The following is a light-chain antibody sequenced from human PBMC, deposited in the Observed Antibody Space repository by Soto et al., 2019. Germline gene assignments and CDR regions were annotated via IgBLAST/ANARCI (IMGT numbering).Light chain of an antibody. CDR1: NIGSKN. J-gene: IGLJ2*01. Sequence: SYELTQPLSVSVALGQTARITCGGNNIGSKNVHWYQQKPGQAPVLVISRDINRPSGIPERFSGSNSGNTATLTISRAQAGDEADYYCQVWDSSTVVFGGGTKLTLL. V-gene: IGLV3-9*01. CDR3: QVWDSSTVV. CDR2: RDI.